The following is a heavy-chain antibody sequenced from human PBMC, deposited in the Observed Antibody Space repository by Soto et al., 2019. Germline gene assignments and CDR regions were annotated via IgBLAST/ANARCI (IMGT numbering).Heavy chain of an antibody. J-gene: IGHJ6*02. V-gene: IGHV4-34*01. CDR2: MNHAGST. D-gene: IGHD2-8*01. Sequence: QVQLQQWGAGLLKPSETLSLRCAVNGGAFSGYYWSWIRQPPGKGLEWIGEMNHAGSTNYNPSLKSRVTMSVDTSKNQFSLNLTSLTAADTAVYYCARGNIVLMLFGRMDFYGVDVWGQGTTVTVSS. CDR3: ARGNIVLMLFGRMDFYGVDV. CDR1: GGAFSGYY.